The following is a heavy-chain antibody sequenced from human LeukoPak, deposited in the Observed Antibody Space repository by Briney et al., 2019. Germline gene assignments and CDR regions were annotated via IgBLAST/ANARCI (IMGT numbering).Heavy chain of an antibody. V-gene: IGHV3-7*01. J-gene: IGHJ3*02. CDR2: IKQDGSEK. CDR3: ARDRYRLVPYDAFDI. CDR1: GFTFSSYW. Sequence: PGGSLRLSCAASGFTFSSYWMSWVRQAPGKGLEWVANIKQDGSEKYYVDSVKGRFTISRDNAKNSLYLQMNRLGAEDTAVYYCARDRYRLVPYDAFDIWGQGTMVTVSS. D-gene: IGHD1-1*01.